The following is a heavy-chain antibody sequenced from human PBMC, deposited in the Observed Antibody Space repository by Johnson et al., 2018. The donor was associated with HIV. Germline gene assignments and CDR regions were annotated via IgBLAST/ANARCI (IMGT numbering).Heavy chain of an antibody. J-gene: IGHJ3*02. CDR2: IQQDGSEK. CDR1: GFTFSSSW. V-gene: IGHV3-7*03. CDR3: AKEMGRYSSSSAAFDI. Sequence: MQLVESGGGLVQPGGSLRLSCAASGFTFSSSWMSWVRQAPGKGLEWVAHIQQDGSEKYYVDSVKGRFTISRDNAKNSLYLQMNSLRAEDTALYYCAKEMGRYSSSSAAFDIWGQGTMVIVSS. D-gene: IGHD6-6*01.